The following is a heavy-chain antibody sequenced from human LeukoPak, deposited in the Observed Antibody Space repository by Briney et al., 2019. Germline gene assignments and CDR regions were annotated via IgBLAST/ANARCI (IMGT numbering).Heavy chain of an antibody. V-gene: IGHV4-59*01. J-gene: IGHJ4*02. Sequence: SETLSLTCTVSGGSFSSYYWSWIRQPPGKRLEWIGYIYYSGSTSYNPSLQSRVTISVDTSKNQFSLKLSSVTAADTAVYYCARITDLSVATDYWGQGTLVTVS. D-gene: IGHD6-19*01. CDR1: GGSFSSYY. CDR2: IYYSGST. CDR3: ARITDLSVATDY.